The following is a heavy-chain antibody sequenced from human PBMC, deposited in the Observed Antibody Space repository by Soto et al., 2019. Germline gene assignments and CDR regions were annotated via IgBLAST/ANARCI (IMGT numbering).Heavy chain of an antibody. V-gene: IGHV4-39*01. CDR2: IYYSGST. CDR3: ARRDITMVRGVISPTYYGMDV. Sequence: SETLSLTCTVSGGSISSSSYYWGWIRQPPGKGLEWIGSIYYSGSTYYNPSLKSRVTISVDTSKNQFSLKLSSVTAADTAVYYCARRDITMVRGVISPTYYGMDVWGQGTTVTVS. D-gene: IGHD3-10*01. CDR1: GGSISSSSYY. J-gene: IGHJ6*02.